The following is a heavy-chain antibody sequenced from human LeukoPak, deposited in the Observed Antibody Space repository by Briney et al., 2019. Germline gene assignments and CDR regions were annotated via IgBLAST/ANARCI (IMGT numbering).Heavy chain of an antibody. CDR2: ISAYNGNT. CDR3: ATVVPAAPPGGYYYMDV. J-gene: IGHJ6*03. V-gene: IGHV1-18*01. CDR1: GYTFTSYG. D-gene: IGHD2-2*01. Sequence: ASVKVSCKASGYTFTSYGISWVRQAPGQGLEWMGWISAYNGNTNYAQKLQGRVTMTTDTPTSTAYMELRSLRSDDTAVYYCATVVPAAPPGGYYYMDVWGKGTTVTVSS.